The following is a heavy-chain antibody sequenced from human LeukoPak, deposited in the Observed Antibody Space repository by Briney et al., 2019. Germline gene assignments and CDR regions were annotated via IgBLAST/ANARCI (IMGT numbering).Heavy chain of an antibody. CDR1: GFTFSSYA. CDR2: ISGGGGMT. D-gene: IGHD3-10*01. Sequence: GGSLRLSCAASGFTFSSYAMSWVRQAPGKGLEWLSAISGGGGMTYYADSVKGRFTISKDTSRNTLFLQMNSLRPEDTAIYYCAKDLMRDRWFGESWGQGTLVTVSS. J-gene: IGHJ5*02. CDR3: AKDLMRDRWFGES. V-gene: IGHV3-23*01.